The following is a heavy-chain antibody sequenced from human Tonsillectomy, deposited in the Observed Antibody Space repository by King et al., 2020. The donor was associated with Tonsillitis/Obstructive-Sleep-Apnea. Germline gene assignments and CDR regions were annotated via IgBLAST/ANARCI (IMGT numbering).Heavy chain of an antibody. J-gene: IGHJ6*03. CDR3: ARAGEYYSYYYMDV. D-gene: IGHD6-19*01. CDR2: IYGGGST. CDR1: GLTVSHNY. V-gene: IGHV3-66*01. Sequence: VQLVESGGGLVQPGGSLRLSCAASGLTVSHNYLSWVRQAPGKGLEWVSSIYGGGSTYYADSVKGRFTISRDSSQNTLYLQMNSPRVEDTALYYCARAGEYYSYYYMDVWGKGTTVTVSS.